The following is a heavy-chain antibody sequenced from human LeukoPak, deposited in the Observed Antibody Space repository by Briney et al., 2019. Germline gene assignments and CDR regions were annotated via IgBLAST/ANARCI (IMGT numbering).Heavy chain of an antibody. Sequence: SETLSLTCTFSDGDIYTSPHYWGWIRPPPGKALEWFGSVYYRGSTYYNPSVQRRVTIYIDTSKKQFSLKLNSVTAADTALYYCARECCGGDCYYYFNGMDVWGQGTPVTVSS. J-gene: IGHJ6*02. CDR2: VYYRGST. CDR1: DGDIYTSPHY. D-gene: IGHD2-21*02. V-gene: IGHV4-39*07. CDR3: ARECCGGDCYYYFNGMDV.